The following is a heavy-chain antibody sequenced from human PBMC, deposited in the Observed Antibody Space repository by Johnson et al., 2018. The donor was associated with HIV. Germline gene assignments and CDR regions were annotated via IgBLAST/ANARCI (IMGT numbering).Heavy chain of an antibody. CDR3: TTNFWSGFYPDAFDV. Sequence: LLVESGGGLVKPGGSLRLPCAASGFTFSNAWMTWVRQAPGKGLEWVGRIKSISDGGTTDYAAPVRGRFSISRDDSETTVYLQMNSLKIEDTAVYYCTTNFWSGFYPDAFDVWGPGTEVTVSS. D-gene: IGHD3-3*01. CDR2: IKSISDGGTT. V-gene: IGHV3-15*01. J-gene: IGHJ3*01. CDR1: GFTFSNAW.